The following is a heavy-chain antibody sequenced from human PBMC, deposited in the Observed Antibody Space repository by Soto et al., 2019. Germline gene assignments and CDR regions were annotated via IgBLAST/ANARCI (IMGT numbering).Heavy chain of an antibody. CDR3: AAPSGYYWVHDY. J-gene: IGHJ4*02. CDR1: GGSINSGENY. CDR2: IYYSGDT. V-gene: IGHV4-30-4*01. D-gene: IGHD3-22*01. Sequence: QVQLQASGPGLVKPSQSLSLTCSVSGGSINSGENYWNWIRQPPGKGLEWIGYIYYSGDTYYTPSLKSRVTTSLDTSKNQFSLKLSSVTAADTAVYYCAAPSGYYWVHDYWGQGTLVTVSS.